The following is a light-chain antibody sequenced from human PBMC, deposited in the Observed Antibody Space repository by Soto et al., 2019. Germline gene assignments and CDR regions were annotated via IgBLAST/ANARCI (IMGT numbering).Light chain of an antibody. Sequence: QSALTQPASVSGSPGQSITISCTGTSSDVGGYNYVSWYQQHPGKAPRLMIYDVSNRPSGVSNRFSGSKSGNTASLTSSGLQAEDEADYYCSSYTISSSWVFGGGTKLTVL. J-gene: IGLJ3*02. CDR2: DVS. CDR1: SSDVGGYNY. V-gene: IGLV2-14*01. CDR3: SSYTISSSWV.